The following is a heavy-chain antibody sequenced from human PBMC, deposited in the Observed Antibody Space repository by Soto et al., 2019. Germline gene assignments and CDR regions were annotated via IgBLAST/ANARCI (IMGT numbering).Heavy chain of an antibody. CDR2: IKQDGSEK. V-gene: IGHV3-7*01. Sequence: GGSLRLSCAASGFTFSSYWMSWVRQAPGKGLEWVANIKQDGSEKYYVDSVKGRFTISRDNAKNSLYLQMNSLRAEDTAVYYCARQVATGPDAFDIWGQGTMVTVSS. CDR3: ARQVATGPDAFDI. CDR1: GFTFSSYW. D-gene: IGHD5-12*01. J-gene: IGHJ3*02.